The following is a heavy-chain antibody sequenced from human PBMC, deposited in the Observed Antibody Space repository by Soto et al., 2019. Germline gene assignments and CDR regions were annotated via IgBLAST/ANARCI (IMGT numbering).Heavy chain of an antibody. Sequence: PGGSLRLSCAASGFTFSNSAMHWVRQASGKGLEWVGRIRSKANNYATEYAASVKGRFTVSRDDSKNTAFLQMNSLRAEDTAVYYCAKGTVLMVYASLSNWGQGTLVTVSS. CDR2: IRSKANNYAT. D-gene: IGHD2-8*01. CDR1: GFTFSNSA. V-gene: IGHV3-73*01. J-gene: IGHJ4*02. CDR3: AKGTVLMVYASLSN.